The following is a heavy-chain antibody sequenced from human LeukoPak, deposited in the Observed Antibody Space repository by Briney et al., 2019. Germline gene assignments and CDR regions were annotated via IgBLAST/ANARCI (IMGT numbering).Heavy chain of an antibody. CDR1: GGTFSNFV. J-gene: IGHJ4*02. CDR3: VRDPSNTSGWYIYFDY. V-gene: IGHV1-69*13. Sequence: GASVKVSFKASGGTFSNFVFSWVRQAPGQGLEWMGGIIPFFDTSSYAQTFQGRVTITADESTNTAYMELSSLSSEAAAVYYCVRDPSNTSGWYIYFDYWGQGTLVTVSS. D-gene: IGHD6-19*01. CDR2: IIPFFDTS.